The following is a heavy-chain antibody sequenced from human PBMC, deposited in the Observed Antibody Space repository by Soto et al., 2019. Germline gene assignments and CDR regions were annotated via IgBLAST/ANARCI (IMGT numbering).Heavy chain of an antibody. D-gene: IGHD6-13*01. V-gene: IGHV3-48*02. J-gene: IGHJ6*02. CDR3: ARSAAAEYYYYGMDV. CDR2: ISSSSSTI. Sequence: EVQLVESGGGLVQPGGSLRLSCAASGFTFSSYSMNWVRQAPGKGLEWVSYISSSSSTIYYADSVKGRFTISRDNAKNSLYLQMNSLRDEDTAVYYCARSAAAEYYYYGMDVWGQGTTITVSS. CDR1: GFTFSSYS.